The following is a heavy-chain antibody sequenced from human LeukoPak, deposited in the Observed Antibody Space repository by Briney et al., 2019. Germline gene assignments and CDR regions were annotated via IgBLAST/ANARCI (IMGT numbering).Heavy chain of an antibody. CDR2: IWYDGSKK. CDR3: ARDGDLYYYYGMDV. V-gene: IGHV3-33*01. CDR1: GYTFRRDG. Sequence: PGGSLRLSCAASGYTFRRDGMRWVRQAPGKGLEWVAVIWYDGSKKYYGDSVKGRFTISRDNSKNTLYLQMNSLRAEDTAVYYCARDGDLYYYYGMDVWGQGTTVTVSS. D-gene: IGHD2-21*02. J-gene: IGHJ6*02.